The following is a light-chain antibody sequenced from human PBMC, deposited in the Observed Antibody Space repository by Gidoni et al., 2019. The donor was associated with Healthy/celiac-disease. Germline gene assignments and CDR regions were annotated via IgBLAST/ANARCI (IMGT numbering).Light chain of an antibody. Sequence: SQMTQSPSTLSASVGDRVTITCQAIQDISNYLNWYQQKPGKAPKLLIYDASNLETGVPSRFSGSGSGTDFTFTISSLQAEDIATYYCQQYVNLPRTFGEGTKVEIK. CDR3: QQYVNLPRT. CDR2: DAS. V-gene: IGKV1-33*01. CDR1: QDISNY. J-gene: IGKJ4*02.